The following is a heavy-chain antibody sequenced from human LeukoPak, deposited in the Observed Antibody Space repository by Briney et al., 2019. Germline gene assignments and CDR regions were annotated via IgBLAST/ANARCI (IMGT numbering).Heavy chain of an antibody. Sequence: ASVKVSCKASGYTFTSYYMHWVRQAPGPGLEWMGIINPSGGSTSYAQKFQGRVTMTRDMSTSTVYMELSSLRSEDTAVYYCARALDDFRSWFDPWGQGTLVTVSS. J-gene: IGHJ5*02. CDR1: GYTFTSYY. CDR3: ARALDDFRSWFDP. V-gene: IGHV1-46*01. D-gene: IGHD3-3*01. CDR2: INPSGGST.